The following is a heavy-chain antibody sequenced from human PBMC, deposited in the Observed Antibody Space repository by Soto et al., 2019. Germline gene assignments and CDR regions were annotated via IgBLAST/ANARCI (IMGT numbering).Heavy chain of an antibody. D-gene: IGHD5-12*01. CDR2: IYYSGST. CDR1: GGSISSSSYY. J-gene: IGHJ4*02. Sequence: QLQLQESGPGLVKPSETLSLTCTVSGGSISSSSYYWGWIRQPPGKGLEWIGSIYYSGSTYYNPSLKRRVTISVDTSKNQFSLKLSSVTAADTAVYYCARGRRWLQFGDYWGQGTLVTVSS. V-gene: IGHV4-39*01. CDR3: ARGRRWLQFGDY.